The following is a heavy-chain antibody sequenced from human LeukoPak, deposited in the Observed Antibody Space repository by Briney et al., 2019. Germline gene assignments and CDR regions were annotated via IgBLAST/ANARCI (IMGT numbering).Heavy chain of an antibody. CDR1: GFTFSNYR. J-gene: IGHJ4*02. V-gene: IGHV3-48*01. Sequence: GGSLRLSCAASGFTFSNYRMNWVRQAPGKGLEWVSYISSSTSGYTIYYADSVRGRFTISRDNAKNSLYMQMNSLRSEDTAVYYCARGTGSQLRHFDYWGQGNLVTVSP. CDR2: ISSSTSGYTI. CDR3: ARGTGSQLRHFDY. D-gene: IGHD1-26*01.